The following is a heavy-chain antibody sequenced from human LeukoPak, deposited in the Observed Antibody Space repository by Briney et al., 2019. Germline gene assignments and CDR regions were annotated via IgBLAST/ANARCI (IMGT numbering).Heavy chain of an antibody. CDR3: ARHSPTTH. J-gene: IGHJ4*02. CDR1: GGSFSGYY. V-gene: IGHV4-34*01. Sequence: SETPSLTCAVYGGSFSGYYWSWIRQPPGKGLEWIGEINHSGSTNYNPSLKSRVTISVDTSKNQFSLKLSSVTAADTAVYYCARHSPTTHWGQGTLVTVSS. CDR2: INHSGST. D-gene: IGHD2-15*01.